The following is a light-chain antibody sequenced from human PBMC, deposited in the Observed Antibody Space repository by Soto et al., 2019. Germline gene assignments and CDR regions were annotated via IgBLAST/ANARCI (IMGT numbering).Light chain of an antibody. J-gene: IGLJ3*02. CDR3: TSNISSMSLRV. CDR2: DVS. V-gene: IGLV2-14*03. Sequence: QSALTQPASVSGSPGQSITISCTGTSSDVGDYKYHQYVSWYQQHPGKAPKLMIYDVSNRPSGVSDRFSGSKSGNTASLTISGLQAEDEGDYYCTSNISSMSLRVFGGGTKLTVL. CDR1: SSDVGDYKY.